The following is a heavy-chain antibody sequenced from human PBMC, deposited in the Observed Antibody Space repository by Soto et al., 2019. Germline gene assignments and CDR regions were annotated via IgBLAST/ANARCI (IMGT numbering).Heavy chain of an antibody. D-gene: IGHD2-2*02. J-gene: IGHJ3*02. CDR2: ISAYNGNT. V-gene: IGHV1-18*01. Sequence: VRQAPGQGLEWMGWISAYNGNTNYAQKLQGRVTMTTDTSTSTAYMELRSLRSDDTAVYYCARGIVVVPAAIRPAFDIWGQGTMVTVS. CDR3: ARGIVVVPAAIRPAFDI.